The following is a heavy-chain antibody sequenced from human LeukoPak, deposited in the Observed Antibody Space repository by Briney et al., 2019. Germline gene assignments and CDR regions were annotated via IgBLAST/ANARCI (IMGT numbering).Heavy chain of an antibody. CDR2: ISYDGSNK. CDR1: GYTFTGYY. Sequence: SCKASGYTFTGYYMHWVRQAPGKGLEWVAVISYDGSNKYYADSVKGQFNIPRDNSKNTRYLQMNSLRAEDTAVYYCAKDQWDIVVVPAAMEGGTLDYWGQGTLVSVSS. V-gene: IGHV3-30*18. CDR3: AKDQWDIVVVPAAMEGGTLDY. J-gene: IGHJ4*02. D-gene: IGHD2-2*01.